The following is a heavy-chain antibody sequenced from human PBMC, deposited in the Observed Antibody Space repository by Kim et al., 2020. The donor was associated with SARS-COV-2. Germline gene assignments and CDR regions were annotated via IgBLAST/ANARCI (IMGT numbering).Heavy chain of an antibody. CDR1: GFTFSSYA. CDR2: ISYDGSNK. J-gene: IGHJ4*02. V-gene: IGHV3-30*04. Sequence: GGSLRLSCAASGFTFSSYAMQWVRQAPGKGLEWVAVISYDGSNKYYADSVKGRFTISRDNSKNTLYLQMNSLRAEDTAVYYCARDGGRSGSDYWSQGTLVTVS. CDR3: ARDGGRSGSDY. D-gene: IGHD3-10*01.